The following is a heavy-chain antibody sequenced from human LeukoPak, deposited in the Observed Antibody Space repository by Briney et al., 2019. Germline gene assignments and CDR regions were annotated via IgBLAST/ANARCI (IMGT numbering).Heavy chain of an antibody. V-gene: IGHV3-21*01. Sequence: GGSLRLSCEASKFSLSSYYMSWVRQAPGKGLEWVSSIDSSSRYIYYADSVKGRFTVSRDNAKNSLYLQMNSLRAEDTAVYYCARVDWGIAVAGTTNAFDIWGQGTMVTVSS. CDR3: ARVDWGIAVAGTTNAFDI. D-gene: IGHD6-19*01. J-gene: IGHJ3*02. CDR1: KFSLSSYY. CDR2: IDSSSRYI.